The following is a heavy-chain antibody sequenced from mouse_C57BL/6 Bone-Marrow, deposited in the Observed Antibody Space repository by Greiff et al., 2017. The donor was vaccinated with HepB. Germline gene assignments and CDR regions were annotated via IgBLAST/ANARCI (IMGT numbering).Heavy chain of an antibody. CDR2: ISSGGDYI. CDR1: GFTFSSYA. D-gene: IGHD3-3*01. CDR3: TREGGGLRYFDV. Sequence: EVQGVESGEGLVKPGGSLKLSCAASGFTFSSYAMSWVRQTPEKRLEWVAYISSGGDYIYYAETVKGRFTISRDNARNTLYLQMSSLKSEDTAMYYCTREGGGLRYFDVWGTGTTVTVSS. V-gene: IGHV5-9-1*02. J-gene: IGHJ1*03.